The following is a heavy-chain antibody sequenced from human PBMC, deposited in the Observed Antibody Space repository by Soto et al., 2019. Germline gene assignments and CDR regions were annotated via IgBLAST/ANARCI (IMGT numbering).Heavy chain of an antibody. J-gene: IGHJ4*02. CDR1: GVTFSSYA. Sequence: QVQLVQSGAEVKKPGSSVKVSCKASGVTFSSYAISWVRQAPGQGLEWLGGIIPIFGTANDAQKFQGRVTITADESTSTAYMELSSLRSEDTAVYYCAREVLWFGEFQAEYYFDYWGQGTLVTVSS. CDR2: IIPIFGTA. D-gene: IGHD3-10*01. V-gene: IGHV1-69*12. CDR3: AREVLWFGEFQAEYYFDY.